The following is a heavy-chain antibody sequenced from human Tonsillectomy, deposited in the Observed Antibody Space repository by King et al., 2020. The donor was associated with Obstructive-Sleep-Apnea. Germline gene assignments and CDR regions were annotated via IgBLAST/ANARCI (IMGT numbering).Heavy chain of an antibody. D-gene: IGHD6-6*01. CDR2: IYHSWST. Sequence: VQLQESGPGLVKPSGTLSLTCAVSGGSISSSNWWSLVRQPPGKGLEWIGEIYHSWSTNSNPSLKSLVTISVDKSKNQVSLKLSSVAAAATAVYYCARDSSSSGMGYWGQGTLVTVSS. J-gene: IGHJ4*02. CDR3: ARDSSSSGMGY. CDR1: GGSISSSNW. V-gene: IGHV4-4*02.